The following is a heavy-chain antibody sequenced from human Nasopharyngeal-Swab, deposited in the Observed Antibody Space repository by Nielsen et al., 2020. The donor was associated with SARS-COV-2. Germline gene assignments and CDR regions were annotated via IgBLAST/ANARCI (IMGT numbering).Heavy chain of an antibody. CDR1: GFTFSRYW. D-gene: IGHD1-26*01. CDR2: VNGDGSGT. Sequence: GESLKIPCAASGFTFSRYWMHWVRQAPGKGLVWVSRVNGDGSGTGHADSVKGRFTISRDNAKSMLYLQMNSLRAEDTAVYYCVVGQHAGAFDYWGQGTLVTVSS. V-gene: IGHV3-74*01. CDR3: VVGQHAGAFDY. J-gene: IGHJ4*02.